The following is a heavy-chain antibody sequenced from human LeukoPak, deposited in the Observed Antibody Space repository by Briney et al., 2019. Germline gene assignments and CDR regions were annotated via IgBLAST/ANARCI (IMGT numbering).Heavy chain of an antibody. V-gene: IGHV4-59*08. Sequence: SETPSLTCTVSGDSISSYYWSWIRQPPGKGLELIGYIYYSGSTYYNPSLESRVTISVDTSKNQFSLNLSSVPAADTAISYCARIQDIAAAASGSPLFDYWGQGTLVTVSS. D-gene: IGHD6-13*01. CDR3: ARIQDIAAAASGSPLFDY. J-gene: IGHJ4*02. CDR2: IYYSGST. CDR1: GDSISSYY.